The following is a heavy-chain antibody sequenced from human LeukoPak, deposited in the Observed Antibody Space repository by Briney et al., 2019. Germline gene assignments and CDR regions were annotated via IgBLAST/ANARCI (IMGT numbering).Heavy chain of an antibody. V-gene: IGHV4-34*01. CDR1: GGSFSGYY. D-gene: IGHD3-22*01. CDR2: INHSGST. CDR3: ARDGSPYGDSSGYYPDP. J-gene: IGHJ5*02. Sequence: SETLSLTCAVYGGSFSGYYWSWIRQPPGKGLEWIGEINHSGSTNYNPSLKSRVTISVDTSKNQFSLKLSSVTAADTAVYYCARDGSPYGDSSGYYPDPWGQGTLVTVSS.